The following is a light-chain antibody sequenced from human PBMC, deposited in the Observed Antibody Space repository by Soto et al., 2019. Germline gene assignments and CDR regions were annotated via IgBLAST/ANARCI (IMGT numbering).Light chain of an antibody. V-gene: IGKV3-15*01. CDR2: GAS. Sequence: EIVMTQSPATLSVSPGERATLSCRASQSVSSNLAWYQQKPGQAPRLLIYGASTRATGIPARFSGSGSGTDLTLTISSLQSEDFAVYYCKQYNDWPWTFGQGTKVEIK. J-gene: IGKJ1*01. CDR3: KQYNDWPWT. CDR1: QSVSSN.